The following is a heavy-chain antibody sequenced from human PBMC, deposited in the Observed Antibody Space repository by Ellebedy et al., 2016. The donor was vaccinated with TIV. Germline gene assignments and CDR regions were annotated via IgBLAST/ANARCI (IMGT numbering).Heavy chain of an antibody. V-gene: IGHV3-53*01. CDR1: GFTVSSNY. Sequence: GGSLRLSXAASGFTVSSNYMSWVRQAPGKGLEWVSIIYSGGSTYYADSVKGRFTISRDNSKNTLYLQMNSLRAEDTAVYYCARGRWELPFDYWGQGTLVTVSS. J-gene: IGHJ4*02. D-gene: IGHD2-15*01. CDR2: IYSGGST. CDR3: ARGRWELPFDY.